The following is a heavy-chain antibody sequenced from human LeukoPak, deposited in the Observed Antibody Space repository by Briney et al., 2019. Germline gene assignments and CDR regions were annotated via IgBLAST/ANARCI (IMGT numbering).Heavy chain of an antibody. D-gene: IGHD5-12*01. J-gene: IGHJ5*02. CDR3: APQQTYSPYNWFDP. V-gene: IGHV3-74*03. CDR2: IHPDGSIT. CDR1: GFTISNYW. Sequence: TGGSLRLSCVGSGFTISNYWMHWVRQAPGTGLVWVSRIHPDGSITTYADSVKGRFTFSRDNAKNTLYLQMNSLRAEDTAVYYCAPQQTYSPYNWFDPWGQGTLVTVSS.